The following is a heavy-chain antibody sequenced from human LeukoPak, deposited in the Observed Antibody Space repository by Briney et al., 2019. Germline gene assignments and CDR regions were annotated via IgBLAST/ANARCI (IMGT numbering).Heavy chain of an antibody. CDR1: GGSISSGSYY. J-gene: IGHJ6*03. D-gene: IGHD3-22*01. CDR3: ARGDYYDSSGYYYSYYYMDV. CDR2: IYTSGST. V-gene: IGHV4-61*02. Sequence: PSETLPLTCTVSGGSISSGSYYWSWIRQPAGKGLEWIGRIYTSGSTNYNPSLKSRVTISVDTSKNQFSLKLSSVTAADTAVYYCARGDYYDSSGYYYSYYYMDVWGKGTTVTVSS.